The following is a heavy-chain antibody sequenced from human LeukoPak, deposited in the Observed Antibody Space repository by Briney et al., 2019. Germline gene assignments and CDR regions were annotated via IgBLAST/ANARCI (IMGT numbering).Heavy chain of an antibody. D-gene: IGHD3-10*01. Sequence: GGSLRLSCAASGFTFSNAWMSWVRQAPGKGLEWVGRIKSKNDVGTTYYTAPVKGRFTMSRDDSKNTLYLQMNSLKTEDTAVYYCTTGPFDYYGSASYLANGMDVWGQGTTVTVSS. CDR1: GFTFSNAW. CDR2: IKSKNDVGTT. V-gene: IGHV3-15*01. J-gene: IGHJ6*02. CDR3: TTGPFDYYGSASYLANGMDV.